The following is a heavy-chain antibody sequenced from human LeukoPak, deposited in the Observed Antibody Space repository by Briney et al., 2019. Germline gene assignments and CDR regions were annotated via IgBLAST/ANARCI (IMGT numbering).Heavy chain of an antibody. CDR2: IRGSGSTI. J-gene: IGHJ4*02. D-gene: IGHD6-13*01. Sequence: GGSLRLSCAASGFTFSSYEMNWVRQAPGKGLEGVSYIRGSGSTIYYADSVKGRFTISRDNAKNSLYLQMNSLRAEDTAVYYCARDRDRGAAAGRDYWGQGTLVTVSS. V-gene: IGHV3-48*03. CDR3: ARDRDRGAAAGRDY. CDR1: GFTFSSYE.